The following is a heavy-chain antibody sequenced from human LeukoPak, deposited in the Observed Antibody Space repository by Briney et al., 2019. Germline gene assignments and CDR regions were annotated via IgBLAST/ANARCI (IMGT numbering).Heavy chain of an antibody. J-gene: IGHJ4*02. D-gene: IGHD2-15*01. CDR1: SESFSGYY. CDR3: AREDPEVVSATHFDC. Sequence: TSETLSLTCAVYSESFSGYYWTWIRQPPGKGLEWIGEINHSGSTSYNPSLKSRVTISVDTSKKQFSLNLSSVTAADTAVYYCAREDPEVVSATHFDCWGQGTLVTVSS. CDR2: INHSGST. V-gene: IGHV4-34*01.